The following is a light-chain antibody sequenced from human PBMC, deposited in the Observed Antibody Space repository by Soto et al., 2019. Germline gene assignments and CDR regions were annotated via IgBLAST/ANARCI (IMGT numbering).Light chain of an antibody. CDR2: DVS. Sequence: QSALTQPASVSGSPGQSITISRTGTSNDVGRYYYVSWYQHHPGKAPKLMIYDVSHRPSGVSNRFSGSKSGNTASLTISGLQAEDEADYYCSSYTSSSTLDVFGTGTKVTVL. V-gene: IGLV2-14*03. CDR3: SSYTSSSTLDV. J-gene: IGLJ1*01. CDR1: SNDVGRYYY.